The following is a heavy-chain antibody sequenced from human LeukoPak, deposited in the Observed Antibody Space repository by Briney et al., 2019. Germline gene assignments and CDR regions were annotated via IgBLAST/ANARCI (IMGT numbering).Heavy chain of an antibody. CDR2: IIPIFGTA. V-gene: IGHV1-69*05. Sequence: SVRVSCKASGGTFSSYAISWVRQAPGQGLEWMGGIIPIFGTANYAQKFQGRVTMTRDTSTSTVYMELSSLRSEDTAVYYCARDQYYYGSGGGLFSDYWGQGTLVTVSS. CDR3: ARDQYYYGSGGGLFSDY. J-gene: IGHJ4*02. D-gene: IGHD3-10*01. CDR1: GGTFSSYA.